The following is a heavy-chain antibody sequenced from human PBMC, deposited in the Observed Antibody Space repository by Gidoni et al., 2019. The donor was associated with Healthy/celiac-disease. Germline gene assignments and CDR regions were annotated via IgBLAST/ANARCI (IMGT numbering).Heavy chain of an antibody. CDR2: IPFFGTA. V-gene: IGHV1-69*01. CDR3: ARERVGATTFDY. D-gene: IGHD1-26*01. Sequence: IPFFGTANYAQKFQGRVTITADESTSTAYMELSSLRSEDTAVYYCARERVGATTFDYWGQGTLVTVSS. J-gene: IGHJ4*02.